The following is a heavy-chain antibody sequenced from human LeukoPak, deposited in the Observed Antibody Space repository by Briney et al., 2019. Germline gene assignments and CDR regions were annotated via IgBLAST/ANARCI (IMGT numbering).Heavy chain of an antibody. D-gene: IGHD3-22*01. V-gene: IGHV4-34*01. CDR2: INHSGST. J-gene: IGHJ6*02. Sequence: PSETLSLTCAVYGGSFSGYYWSCIRQPPGKGLEWIGEINHSGSTNYNPSLKSRVTISVDTSKNLFSLKLSSVIAADTAVYYCARGHYYDSSGYYYYYYGMDVWGQGTTVTVSS. CDR3: ARGHYYDSSGYYYYYYGMDV. CDR1: GGSFSGYY.